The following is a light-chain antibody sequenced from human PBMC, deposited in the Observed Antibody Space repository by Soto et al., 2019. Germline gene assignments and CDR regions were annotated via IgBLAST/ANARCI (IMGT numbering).Light chain of an antibody. CDR3: SSYAGSNNLI. V-gene: IGLV2-8*01. CDR1: SSDVGGYNY. CDR2: EVS. Sequence: SSLTQPPSASGSPGRSVTISCPGTSSDVGGYNYVSWYQQHPGKAPKLMIYEVSKRPSGVPDRFSGSKSGNTASLTVSGLQAEDEADYYCSSYAGSNNLIFGTGTKVTVL. J-gene: IGLJ1*01.